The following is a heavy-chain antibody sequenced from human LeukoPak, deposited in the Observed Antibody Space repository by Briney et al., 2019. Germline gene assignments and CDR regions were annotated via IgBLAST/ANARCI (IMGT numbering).Heavy chain of an antibody. J-gene: IGHJ5*02. V-gene: IGHV5-51*01. CDR1: GYSFTSYR. CDR2: IYPGDSDT. CDR3: AIFDFLFGEIDNWFDP. Sequence: GESLQISCKGSGYSFTSYRIGWVRQMPGKGLEWMGIIYPGDSDTRYSPSFQGQVTISADKSISTAYLQWSSLKASDTAMYYCAIFDFLFGEIDNWFDPWGQGTLVTVSS. D-gene: IGHD3-3*01.